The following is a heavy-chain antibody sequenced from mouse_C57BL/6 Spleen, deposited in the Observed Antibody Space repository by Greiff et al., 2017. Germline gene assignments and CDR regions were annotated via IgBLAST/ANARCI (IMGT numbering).Heavy chain of an antibody. V-gene: IGHV7-1*01. CDR3: ARVYYYGSPDY. CDR2: SRNKANDYTT. J-gene: IGHJ2*01. D-gene: IGHD1-1*01. CDR1: GFTFSDFY. Sequence: EVMLVESGGGLVQSGRSLRLSCATSGFTFSDFYMEWVRQAPGKGLEWIAASRNKANDYTTEYSASVKGRFIVSRDTSQSILYLQMNALRAEDTAIYYCARVYYYGSPDYWGQGTTLTVSS.